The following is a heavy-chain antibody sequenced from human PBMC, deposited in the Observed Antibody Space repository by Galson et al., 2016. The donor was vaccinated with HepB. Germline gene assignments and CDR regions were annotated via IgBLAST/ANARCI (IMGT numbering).Heavy chain of an antibody. CDR1: GYMFADHS. J-gene: IGHJ4*02. CDR2: ISANSGGA. D-gene: IGHD5-24*01. CDR3: VKTGDGYKPEF. Sequence: SVKVSCKASGYMFADHSMHWVRQVPGQGLEWMGRISANSGGANHAQKFQGRVTMTSDTSISTAYMELRRLRSDDTAIYYCVKTGDGYKPEFWGQGTLVAVSS. V-gene: IGHV1-2*06.